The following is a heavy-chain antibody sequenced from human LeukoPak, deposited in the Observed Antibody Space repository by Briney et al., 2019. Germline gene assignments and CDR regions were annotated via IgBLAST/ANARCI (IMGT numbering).Heavy chain of an antibody. Sequence: SETLSLTCTVSGDSFTSPYWSWVRQPPGKGLEWIGYIYYSGSTKYNPSLKSRVTMSVDTSKNQFSLKLSSVSAADTAVYYCAGGDPHLAFDYWGQGTLVTVSS. V-gene: IGHV4-59*11. CDR3: AGGDPHLAFDY. J-gene: IGHJ4*02. CDR2: IYYSGST. CDR1: GDSFTSPY.